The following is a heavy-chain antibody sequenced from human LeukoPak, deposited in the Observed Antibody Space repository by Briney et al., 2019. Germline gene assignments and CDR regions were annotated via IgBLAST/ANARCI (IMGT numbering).Heavy chain of an antibody. V-gene: IGHV3-23*01. J-gene: IGHJ4*02. D-gene: IGHD4-17*01. CDR1: GFTFSSYG. CDR2: ISGSGGST. Sequence: GGFLRLSCAASGFTFSSYGMSWVRQAPGKGLEWVSTISGSGGSTYYADSVKGRFAISRDNSKTTLYLQMNSLRAEDSAVYYCAKDHNNRRSDVLRYFDCWGQGTLVTVST. CDR3: AKDHNNRRSDVLRYFDC.